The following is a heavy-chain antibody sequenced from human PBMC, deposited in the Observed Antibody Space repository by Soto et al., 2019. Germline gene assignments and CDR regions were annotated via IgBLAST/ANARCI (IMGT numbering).Heavy chain of an antibody. J-gene: IGHJ4*02. D-gene: IGHD1-26*01. CDR1: GYSFTNYW. Sequence: EVQLVQSGAEVKKPGESLKISCKGSGYSFTNYWIGWVRQRPGKGLEWMGIIDPGDTDTKYSPSFQGQVTISADKSISTAYLPWSSLKASDTAMYYCATMGLSIGSLDYWGKGTLVTVSS. V-gene: IGHV5-51*01. CDR2: IDPGDTDT. CDR3: ATMGLSIGSLDY.